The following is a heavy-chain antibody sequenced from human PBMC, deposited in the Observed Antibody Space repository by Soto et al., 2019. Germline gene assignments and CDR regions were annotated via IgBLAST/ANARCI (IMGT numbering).Heavy chain of an antibody. V-gene: IGHV1-18*01. CDR1: GYTFTRYG. D-gene: IGHD2-2*01. CDR3: ARIRGDIVVVPAATPYYYYGIDV. J-gene: IGHJ6*02. Sequence: QVQLVQSGAEGKKHGASVKVSCKGSGYTFTRYGISWVRKAPGQGLEWMGWISAYNGNTNYAQKLQGRVTMTTDTPSSTVYMTLRSLRSADSAVYYCARIRGDIVVVPAATPYYYYGIDVWGQGTTVTVSS. CDR2: ISAYNGNT.